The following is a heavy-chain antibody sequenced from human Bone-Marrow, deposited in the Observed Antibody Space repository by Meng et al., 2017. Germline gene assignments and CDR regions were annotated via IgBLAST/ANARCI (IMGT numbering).Heavy chain of an antibody. D-gene: IGHD3-22*01. Sequence: ASVKVSCKASVYTFTSYGISWVRQAPGQGLEWMGWISAYNGNTNYAQKLQGRVTMTTDTSTSTAYMELRSLRSDDTAVYYCARDRDYYDSTDAARYFDYWGQGTLVTVS. CDR3: ARDRDYYDSTDAARYFDY. J-gene: IGHJ4*02. CDR1: VYTFTSYG. V-gene: IGHV1-18*01. CDR2: ISAYNGNT.